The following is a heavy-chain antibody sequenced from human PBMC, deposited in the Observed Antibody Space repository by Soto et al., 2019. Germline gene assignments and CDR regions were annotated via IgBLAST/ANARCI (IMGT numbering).Heavy chain of an antibody. D-gene: IGHD3-10*01. CDR1: GFTFDDYA. Sequence: GGSLRLSCAASGFTFDDYAVHWGRQAPGKGLEWVSGISWNSGSIGYADSVKGRFTISRDNAKNSLYLQMNSLRAEDTALYYCAKDMSYGSGSYTAFDIWGQGTMVTVSS. CDR3: AKDMSYGSGSYTAFDI. J-gene: IGHJ3*02. V-gene: IGHV3-9*01. CDR2: ISWNSGSI.